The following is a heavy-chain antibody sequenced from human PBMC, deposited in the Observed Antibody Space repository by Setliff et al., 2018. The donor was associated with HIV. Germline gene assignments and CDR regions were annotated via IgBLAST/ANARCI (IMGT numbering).Heavy chain of an antibody. D-gene: IGHD4-4*01. CDR1: GGSISSYY. CDR3: AWFLTYDYTWFDV. V-gene: IGHV4-59*01. J-gene: IGHJ5*02. Sequence: SETLSLTCTVSGGSISSYYWSWIRQPPGKGLEWMGYIYHSGTSNYNPSRKSRVPISVDTSKNQFSLKLSSVTDADTAVYFCAWFLTYDYTWFDVWGQGTRVTVSS. CDR2: IYHSGTS.